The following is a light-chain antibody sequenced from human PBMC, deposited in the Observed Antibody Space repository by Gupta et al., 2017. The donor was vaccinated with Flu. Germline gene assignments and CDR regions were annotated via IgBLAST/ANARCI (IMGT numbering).Light chain of an antibody. J-gene: IGLJ2*01. V-gene: IGLV2-14*01. CDR1: SSDVVGCGG. CDR3: NSETTTNNVVV. Sequence: IAIYRTGTSSDVVGCGGVYWYHHHTGTAPKLIIFEKSSRNTGISTRFSGSKYGTTASMTISGLQAEDEANYYCNSETTTNNVVVFGGGTKLTVL. CDR2: EKS.